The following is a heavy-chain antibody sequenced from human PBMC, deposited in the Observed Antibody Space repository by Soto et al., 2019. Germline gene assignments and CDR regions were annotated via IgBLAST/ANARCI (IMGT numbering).Heavy chain of an antibody. CDR1: GYTFASYA. Sequence: ASVKVSCKASGYTFASYAISWVRQAPGQGLEWMGWISGYNGNTNYAQNLQGRVTMTTDTSTSTAYMELRSLRSDDTAVYYCARALDSSGSYYLDQIDYWGQGILVTVSS. D-gene: IGHD3-22*01. V-gene: IGHV1-18*01. J-gene: IGHJ4*02. CDR3: ARALDSSGSYYLDQIDY. CDR2: ISGYNGNT.